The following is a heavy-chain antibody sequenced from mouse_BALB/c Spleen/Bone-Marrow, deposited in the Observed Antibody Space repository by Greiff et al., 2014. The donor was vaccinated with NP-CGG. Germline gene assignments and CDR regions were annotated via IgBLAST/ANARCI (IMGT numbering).Heavy chain of an antibody. J-gene: IGHJ2*01. CDR2: IFPGTGTT. CDR3: ARKGISTVIATAYYFDY. V-gene: IGHV1S132*01. Sequence: VKLVESGAELVKPGASVKLSCKTSGYTFTSYWIQWVKQRPGQGLGWIGEIFPGTGTTYYNEKFKDKATLTIETSSSTAYMQLSSLTSEDSAVYFCARKGISTVIATAYYFDYWGQGSTLTVSS. CDR1: GYTFTSYW. D-gene: IGHD2-4*01.